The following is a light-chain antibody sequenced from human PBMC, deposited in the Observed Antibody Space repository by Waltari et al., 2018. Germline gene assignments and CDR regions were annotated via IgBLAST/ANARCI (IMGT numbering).Light chain of an antibody. CDR1: NSDIDPFNY. CDR2: DVR. CDR3: SSFPGGSLV. Sequence: QSALTQPRSVSGSPGQSVTISCTKTNSDIDPFNYVSWYQQHPGKAPKLVIYDVRVRPSGVPDRFSGSRSGNTASLIISGLQPEDEADYYRSSFPGGSLVFGGGTELTVL. V-gene: IGLV2-11*01. J-gene: IGLJ2*01.